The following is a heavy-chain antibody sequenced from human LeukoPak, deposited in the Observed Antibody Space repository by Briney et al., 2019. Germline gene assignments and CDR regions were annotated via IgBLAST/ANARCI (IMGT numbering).Heavy chain of an antibody. D-gene: IGHD3-22*01. Sequence: TGGSLRPSCAASGFTFSSYGMHWVRQAPGKGLEWVAFIRYGGSNKYYADSVKGRFTISRDNSKNTLYLQMNSLRAEDTAVYYCAKSEDTWILPLSLDYWGQGTLVTVSS. CDR1: GFTFSSYG. CDR2: IRYGGSNK. CDR3: AKSEDTWILPLSLDY. V-gene: IGHV3-30*02. J-gene: IGHJ4*02.